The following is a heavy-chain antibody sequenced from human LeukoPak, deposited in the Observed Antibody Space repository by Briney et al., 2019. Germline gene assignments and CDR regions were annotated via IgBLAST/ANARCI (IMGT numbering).Heavy chain of an antibody. CDR3: ARDIQLST. CDR1: GYTFSDSV. D-gene: IGHD5-24*01. Sequence: GGSLRLSCAASGYTFSDSVMTWVRQAPGKVLEWVSLISFSGDSIYYADSVRVRFTISRDNSKHTLYLQMNSLRAEDTAIYYCARDIQLSTWGLGTMVTVSS. J-gene: IGHJ3*01. V-gene: IGHV3-23*01. CDR2: ISFSGDSI.